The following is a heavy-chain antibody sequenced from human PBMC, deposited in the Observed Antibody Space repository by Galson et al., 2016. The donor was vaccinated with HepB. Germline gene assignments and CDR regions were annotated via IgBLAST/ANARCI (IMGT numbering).Heavy chain of an antibody. J-gene: IGHJ6*02. CDR2: IWYDGSNK. CDR1: LFTFSSYG. D-gene: IGHD3-10*01. Sequence: SLRLSCAGSLFTFSSYGMHWVRQAPGKGLEWVAMIWYDGSNKFYADSVKGRFTISRDNSNNRLYLQMNSLRAEDTAVYYCAKRAYYGSGRNGGGMDVWGQGTTVTVSS. V-gene: IGHV3-33*06. CDR3: AKRAYYGSGRNGGGMDV.